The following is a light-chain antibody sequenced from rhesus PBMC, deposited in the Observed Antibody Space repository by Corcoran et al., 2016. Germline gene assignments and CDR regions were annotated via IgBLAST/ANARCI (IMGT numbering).Light chain of an antibody. CDR2: KAY. V-gene: IGKV1-22*01. CDR3: QQYSSRPYS. CDR1: QGISSW. J-gene: IGKJ2*01. Sequence: DIQMTQSPSSLSVSIGDTVTITCRVSQGISSWLAWYQQKPGKAPKLLIYKAYILQSGVPSRVSGSGSGTDVTLTISRMQSEDFATYYCQQYSSRPYSFGQGTKVEIK.